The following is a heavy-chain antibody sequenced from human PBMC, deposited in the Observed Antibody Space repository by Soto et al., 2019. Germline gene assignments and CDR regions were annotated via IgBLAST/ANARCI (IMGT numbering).Heavy chain of an antibody. J-gene: IGHJ4*02. CDR2: ISYDGSNK. D-gene: IGHD3-10*01. V-gene: IGHV3-30*18. CDR1: GFTFSSYG. Sequence: QVQLVESGGGVVQPGKSLRLSCAASGFTFSSYGMDWVRQAPGKGLEWVAVISYDGSNKYYADSVKGRFTISRDNSKNTLYLQMSSLRADDTAVYYCAQDRMGAGVRGYFDYWGQGTLVTVSS. CDR3: AQDRMGAGVRGYFDY.